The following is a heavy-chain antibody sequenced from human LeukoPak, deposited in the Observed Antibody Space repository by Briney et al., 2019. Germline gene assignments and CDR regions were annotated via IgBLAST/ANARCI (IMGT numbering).Heavy chain of an antibody. CDR2: IYYSGST. Sequence: SETLSLTCTVSGGSISSSSYYWGWIRQPPGKGLEWIGSIYYSGSTYYNPSLKSRVTISVDTSKNQFSLKLSSVTAADTAVYYCASLVGATYHFDYWGQGTPVTVSS. CDR3: ASLVGATYHFDY. J-gene: IGHJ4*02. CDR1: GGSISSSSYY. D-gene: IGHD1-26*01. V-gene: IGHV4-39*01.